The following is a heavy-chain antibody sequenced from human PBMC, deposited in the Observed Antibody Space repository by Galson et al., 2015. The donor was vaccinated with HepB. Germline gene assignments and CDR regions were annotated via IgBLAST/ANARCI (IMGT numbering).Heavy chain of an antibody. J-gene: IGHJ5*02. CDR2: INTDTGNP. CDR3: ARHFSSGWYDYNWFDP. CDR1: GYTFTNYP. V-gene: IGHV7-4-1*02. D-gene: IGHD6-19*01. Sequence: SCKASGYTFTNYPMNWVRQAPGQGLEWMGWINTDTGNPTYAQGFTGRFVFSLDTSVSTAYLQISSLKAEDTAVYYCARHFSSGWYDYNWFDPWGQGTLVTVSS.